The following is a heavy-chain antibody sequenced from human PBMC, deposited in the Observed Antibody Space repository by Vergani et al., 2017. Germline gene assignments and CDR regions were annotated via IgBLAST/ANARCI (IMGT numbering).Heavy chain of an antibody. CDR1: GFTFIMHA. V-gene: IGHV3-21*06. CDR2: IGSSGPYI. Sequence: EVQLLESGGDLVQPGGSLRLSCAASGFTFIMHAMSWVRQAPGKGLEWVAFIGSSGPYINYADSVKGRFIISRDNTNNSLFLQLRSLRAEDAAVYYCASQYYDFWSGRDWGQGTLVTVSS. D-gene: IGHD3-3*01. J-gene: IGHJ1*01. CDR3: ASQYYDFWSGRD.